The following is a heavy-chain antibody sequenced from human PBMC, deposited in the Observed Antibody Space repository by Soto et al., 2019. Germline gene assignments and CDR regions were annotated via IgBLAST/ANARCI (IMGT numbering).Heavy chain of an antibody. Sequence: QVQLQESGPGLVKPSETLSLTCSVSGGSISTYYWSWIRQPPGKGLEGIGSMYYSGSTNYNPSIKSRVSTLVDTSKNQFSLKLNSVTAADTAVYYCARGVRLDYGQPPQLDLWVQGTLVTVAS. CDR2: MYYSGST. CDR1: GGSISTYY. D-gene: IGHD4-17*01. V-gene: IGHV4-59*01. J-gene: IGHJ5*02. CDR3: ARGVRLDYGQPPQLDL.